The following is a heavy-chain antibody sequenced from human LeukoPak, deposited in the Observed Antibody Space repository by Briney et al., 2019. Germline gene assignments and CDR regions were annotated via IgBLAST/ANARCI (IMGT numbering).Heavy chain of an antibody. CDR3: ARAEGATPNDY. J-gene: IGHJ4*02. CDR1: GYTFTSYD. Sequence: GASVKVSCKASGYTFTSYDINWVRQAPGQGLEWMGWMNPNSGNTGYAQKFQGGVTMTRGTSISTAYMELSSLRSEDAAVYYCARAEGATPNDYWGQGTLVTVSS. CDR2: MNPNSGNT. V-gene: IGHV1-8*01. D-gene: IGHD1-26*01.